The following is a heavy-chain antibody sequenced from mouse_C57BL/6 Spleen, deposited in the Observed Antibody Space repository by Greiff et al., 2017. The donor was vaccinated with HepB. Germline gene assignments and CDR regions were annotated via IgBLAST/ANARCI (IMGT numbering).Heavy chain of an antibody. CDR1: GYTFTEYT. CDR2: FYPGSGSI. V-gene: IGHV1-62-2*01. CDR3: ARHEGPYYYGSRGFDY. D-gene: IGHD1-1*01. J-gene: IGHJ2*01. Sequence: VQLQQSGAELVKPGASVKLSCKASGYTFTEYTIHWVKQRSGQGLEWIGWFYPGSGSIKYNEKFKDKATLTADKSSSTVYMELSRLTSEDSAVYFCARHEGPYYYGSRGFDYWGQGTTLTVSS.